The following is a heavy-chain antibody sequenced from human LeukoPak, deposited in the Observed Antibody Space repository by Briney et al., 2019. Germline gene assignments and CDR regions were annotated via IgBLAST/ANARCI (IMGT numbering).Heavy chain of an antibody. D-gene: IGHD3-22*01. CDR2: IYTSGST. CDR3: ARGGSYYYDSSGYDHDAFDI. Sequence: NPSETLSLTCTVSGGSISSYYWSWIRQPPGQGLEWIGYIYTSGSTNYNPSLKSRVTISVDTSKNQFPLKLSSVTAADTAVYYCARGGSYYYDSSGYDHDAFDIWGQGTMVTVSS. V-gene: IGHV4-4*08. CDR1: GGSISSYY. J-gene: IGHJ3*02.